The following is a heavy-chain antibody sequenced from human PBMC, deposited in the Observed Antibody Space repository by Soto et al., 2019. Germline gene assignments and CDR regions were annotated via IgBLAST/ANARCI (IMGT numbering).Heavy chain of an antibody. CDR3: ARAHQGKVAGRVFDY. J-gene: IGHJ4*02. CDR2: INAGNGNT. Sequence: ASVKVCCKASGYTFTSYGMHWVRQAPGQRLEWMGWINAGNGNTKYSQKFQGRVTITRDTSASTAYMELSSLRSEDTAVYYCARAHQGKVAGRVFDYWGQGTLVTVSS. V-gene: IGHV1-3*01. CDR1: GYTFTSYG. D-gene: IGHD6-19*01.